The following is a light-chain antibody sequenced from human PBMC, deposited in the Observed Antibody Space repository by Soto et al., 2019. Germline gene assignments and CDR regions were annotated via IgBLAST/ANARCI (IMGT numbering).Light chain of an antibody. J-gene: IGLJ3*02. Sequence: QSVLTQPPSASGTPGQRVTIPCSGSSSNIGSNFVNWYQQLPGTAPKLLIFDSNQRPSGVPDRFSGSKSGTSASLAISGLQAEDEADYYCATWDASVSGWVFGGGTKVTVL. V-gene: IGLV1-44*01. CDR2: DSN. CDR3: ATWDASVSGWV. CDR1: SSNIGSNF.